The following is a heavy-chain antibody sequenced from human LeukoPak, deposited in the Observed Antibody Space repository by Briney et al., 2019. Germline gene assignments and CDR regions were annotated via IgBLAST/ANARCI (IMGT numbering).Heavy chain of an antibody. D-gene: IGHD6-13*01. Sequence: GASVKVSCKASGYTFPNYGISWVRQAPGQGLDWMGWISAYNGNTNYAQKLQGRVTMTTDTSTSTAYMELRSLRSDDTALYYCARASSSWSNWFDPWGQGTLVTVSS. V-gene: IGHV1-18*01. CDR1: GYTFPNYG. J-gene: IGHJ5*02. CDR2: ISAYNGNT. CDR3: ARASSSWSNWFDP.